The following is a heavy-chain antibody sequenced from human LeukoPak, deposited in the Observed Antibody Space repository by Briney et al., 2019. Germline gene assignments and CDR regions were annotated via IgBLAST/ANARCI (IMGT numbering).Heavy chain of an antibody. CDR3: ARESVETAMVYYFDY. CDR1: GYSISSNYY. J-gene: IGHJ4*02. Sequence: SETLSLTCTVSGYSISSNYYWGWMRQSPGKGPAWIGSIHHSGSTYYNPSLKSRVTMSVDTSKNHLSLKLNSVTAADTAVYYCARESVETAMVYYFDYWGQGTLVTVSS. V-gene: IGHV4-38-2*02. CDR2: IHHSGST. D-gene: IGHD5-18*01.